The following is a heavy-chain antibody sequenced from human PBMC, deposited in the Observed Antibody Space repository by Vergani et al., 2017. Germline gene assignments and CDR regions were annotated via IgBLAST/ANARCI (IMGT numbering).Heavy chain of an antibody. CDR2: IYYSGST. Sequence: QVQLQESGPGLVKPSQTLSLTCTVSGGSISSGGYYWSWIRQHPGKGLEWIGYIYYSGSTYYNPSLKSRVTISVDTSKNQFSLKLSSVTAADPAVYYGAGDLSPPFGSRRWGWFEPWGQGTLVTVSS. CDR3: AGDLSPPFGSRRWGWFEP. D-gene: IGHD6-13*01. V-gene: IGHV4-31*03. J-gene: IGHJ5*02. CDR1: GGSISSGGYY.